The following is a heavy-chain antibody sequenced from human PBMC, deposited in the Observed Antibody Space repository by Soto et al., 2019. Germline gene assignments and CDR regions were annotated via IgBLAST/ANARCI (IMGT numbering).Heavy chain of an antibody. CDR1: GFTFSSYW. D-gene: IGHD3-22*01. CDR3: ARDLSVRGMIVDDAFDI. J-gene: IGHJ3*02. V-gene: IGHV3-74*01. CDR2: INSDGSST. Sequence: PGGSLRLSCAASGFTFSSYWMHWVRQAPGKGLVWVSRINSDGSSTSYADSVKGRFTISRDNAKNTLYLQMNSLRAEDTAVYYCARDLSVRGMIVDDAFDIWGQGTMVTVSS.